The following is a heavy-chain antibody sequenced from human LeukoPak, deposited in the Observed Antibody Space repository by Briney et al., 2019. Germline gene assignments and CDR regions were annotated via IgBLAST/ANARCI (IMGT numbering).Heavy chain of an antibody. V-gene: IGHV4-30-4*01. Sequence: SETLSLTCTVSGGSISSGDYYWSWIRQPPGKGLEWIGYIYYSGSTYYNPSLKSRVTISVDTSKNQFSLELSSVTAADTAVYYCARESDYGAPGGVDYWGQGTLVTVSS. J-gene: IGHJ4*02. CDR1: GGSISSGDYY. CDR2: IYYSGST. D-gene: IGHD4-17*01. CDR3: ARESDYGAPGGVDY.